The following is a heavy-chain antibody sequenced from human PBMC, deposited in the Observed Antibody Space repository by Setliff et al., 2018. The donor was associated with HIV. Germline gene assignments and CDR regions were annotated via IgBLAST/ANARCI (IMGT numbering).Heavy chain of an antibody. Sequence: SETLSLTCTVSGGSISSYNWSWIRQPPGKGLEWIGYIYYSGSTNYNPSLKSRVTISVNTSKNQFSLKLSSVTAADTAVYYCARHAPYPPWAYYYYYMDVWGKGTTVTVSS. V-gene: IGHV4-59*08. D-gene: IGHD3-16*01. J-gene: IGHJ6*03. CDR1: GGSISSYN. CDR3: ARHAPYPPWAYYYYYMDV. CDR2: IYYSGST.